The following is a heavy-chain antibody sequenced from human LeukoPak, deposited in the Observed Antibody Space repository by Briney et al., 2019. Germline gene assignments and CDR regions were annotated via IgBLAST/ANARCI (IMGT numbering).Heavy chain of an antibody. J-gene: IGHJ6*02. Sequence: SETLSLTCTVSGGSISSGDYYWSWIRQPPGKGLEWIGYVYYSGSTYYNPSLKSRVTISVDTSKNQFSLKLSSVTAADTAVYYCARGREDIVVVVAASNYYYYYGMDVWGQGTTVTVSS. CDR2: VYYSGST. CDR3: ARGREDIVVVVAASNYYYYYGMDV. V-gene: IGHV4-30-4*01. CDR1: GGSISSGDYY. D-gene: IGHD2-15*01.